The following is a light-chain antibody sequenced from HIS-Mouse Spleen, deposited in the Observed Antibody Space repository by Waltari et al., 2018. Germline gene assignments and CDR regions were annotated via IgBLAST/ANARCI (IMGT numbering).Light chain of an antibody. CDR2: KGS. Sequence: SYELTQPPSVSVSPGQTARITCSGDALPKQYAYWYQQKPGQAPVLVIYKGSERPSGIPERFSGSSSGTPVTLTISGVQAEDEADYYCQSADSSGTGWVFGGGTKLTVL. J-gene: IGLJ3*02. CDR1: ALPKQY. CDR3: QSADSSGTGWV. V-gene: IGLV3-25*03.